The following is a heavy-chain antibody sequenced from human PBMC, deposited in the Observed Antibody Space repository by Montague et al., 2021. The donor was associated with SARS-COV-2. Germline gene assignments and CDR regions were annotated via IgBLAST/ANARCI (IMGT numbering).Heavy chain of an antibody. Sequence: SETLSLTCTVSGGSISNYYWSWIRQPPGRGLEWIGYIYYSGSTDYSPSLKSRVTIPLDTSKNQFSLKVTSVTAADTAVYYCARGGGYYNYGLDVRGPGTTVTVSS. CDR3: ARGGGYYNYGLDV. CDR2: IYYSGST. D-gene: IGHD3-22*01. CDR1: GGSISNYY. V-gene: IGHV4-59*01. J-gene: IGHJ6*02.